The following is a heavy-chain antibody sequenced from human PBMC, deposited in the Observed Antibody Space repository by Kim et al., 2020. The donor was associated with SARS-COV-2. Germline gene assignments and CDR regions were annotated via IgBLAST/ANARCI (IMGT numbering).Heavy chain of an antibody. D-gene: IGHD5-12*01. CDR1: GFIFGSYG. V-gene: IGHV3-33*01. Sequence: GGSLRLSCVGSGFIFGSYGMHWVRQAPGKGLEWLGVIWYDGSDHRYADSVKGRLTLSRDNSKNTLFLQMDSLRDEDTGIYYCHFSLYDVDVWGQGTMVAVSS. CDR3: HFSLYDVDV. J-gene: IGHJ6*02. CDR2: IWYDGSDH.